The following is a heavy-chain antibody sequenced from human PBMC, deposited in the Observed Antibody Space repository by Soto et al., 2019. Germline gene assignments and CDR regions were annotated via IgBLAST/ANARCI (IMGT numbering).Heavy chain of an antibody. CDR3: ARDLWWYLH. D-gene: IGHD2-15*01. V-gene: IGHV3-23*01. Sequence: EVQLLESGGGLVQPGGALRLSCAASGFTFSSHAMSWVRQAPGKGLEWVSSISAGGDGAYYANSVKGRFTISRANSNNTFYLQMNSLRTEDTAVYYCARDLWWYLHWGQGTLVTVSS. J-gene: IGHJ4*02. CDR2: ISAGGDGA. CDR1: GFTFSSHA.